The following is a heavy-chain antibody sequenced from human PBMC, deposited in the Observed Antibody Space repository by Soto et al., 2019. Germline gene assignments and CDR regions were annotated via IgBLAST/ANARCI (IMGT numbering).Heavy chain of an antibody. CDR1: GGSISSYY. J-gene: IGHJ4*02. CDR3: AREGYGSGSN. D-gene: IGHD3-10*01. V-gene: IGHV4-59*01. CDR2: IYYSGST. Sequence: SETLSLTCTVSGGSISSYYWSWIRQPPGKGLEWIGYIYYSGSTNYNPSLKSRVTISVDTSKNQFSLKLSSVTAADTAVYYCAREGYGSGSNWGQGTRVTVS.